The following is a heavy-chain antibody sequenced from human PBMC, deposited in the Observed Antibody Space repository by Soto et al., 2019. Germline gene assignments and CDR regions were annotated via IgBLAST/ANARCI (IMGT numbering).Heavy chain of an antibody. D-gene: IGHD6-13*01. CDR2: IAVGSSHT. CDR3: AEDAKPWQQYRPSDS. J-gene: IGHJ4*02. Sequence: SVKVSCKASGDGYFTCVADQWVRQTRGQRLEWLGWIAVGSSHTDYDPAFHGGIAITRDLSTRTVYMELNRLTSDDTAVYFCAEDAKPWQQYRPSDSWGMGPLVTVYS. CDR1: GDGYFTCVA. V-gene: IGHV1-58*01.